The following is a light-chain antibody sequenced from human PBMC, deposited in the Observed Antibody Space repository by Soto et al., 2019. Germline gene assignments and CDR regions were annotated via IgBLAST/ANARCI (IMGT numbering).Light chain of an antibody. CDR2: ANN. V-gene: IGLV1-40*01. J-gene: IGLJ2*01. CDR3: QSYDSSHLV. CDR1: SSNIGAHYD. Sequence: QSVLTQPPSVSGAPGQRVTISCTGSSSNIGAHYDVHWYQQLPGKAPKLLIYANNNRPSGVPDRFSGSKSGTSASLAITGLQAEDEAYYYCQSYDSSHLVFGGGTKLTVL.